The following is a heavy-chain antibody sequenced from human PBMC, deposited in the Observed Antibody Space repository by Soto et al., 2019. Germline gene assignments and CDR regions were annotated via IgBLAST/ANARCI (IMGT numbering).Heavy chain of an antibody. CDR1: GGTFSSYA. CDR3: ASNGYSYGPNWFDP. V-gene: IGHV1-69*13. J-gene: IGHJ5*02. CDR2: IIPIFGTA. Sequence: EASVKVSCKASGGTFSSYAISWVRQAPGQGLEWLGGIIPIFGTANYAQKFQGRVTITADDSTSTAYMELSSLRSEDTAVYYCASNGYSYGPNWFDPWGQGTLVTVSS. D-gene: IGHD5-18*01.